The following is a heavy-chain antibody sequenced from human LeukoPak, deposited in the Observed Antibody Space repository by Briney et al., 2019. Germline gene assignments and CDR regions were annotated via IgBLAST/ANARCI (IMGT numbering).Heavy chain of an antibody. D-gene: IGHD3-22*01. Sequence: PGGSLRLSCAASGFTFSDYYMSWIRQAPGKGLEWVSAISGSGGSTYYADSVKGRFTISRDNSKNTLYLQMNSLRAEDTAVYYCAKDQYYDSSGYYGVWGQGTLVTVSS. V-gene: IGHV3-23*01. CDR3: AKDQYYDSSGYYGV. CDR1: GFTFSDYY. J-gene: IGHJ4*02. CDR2: ISGSGGST.